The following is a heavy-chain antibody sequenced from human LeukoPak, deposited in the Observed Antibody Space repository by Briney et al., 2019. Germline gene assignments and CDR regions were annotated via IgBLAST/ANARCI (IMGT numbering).Heavy chain of an antibody. CDR3: ARDLVTAIIGRNWFDP. CDR2: ISAYNGNT. V-gene: IGHV1-18*01. D-gene: IGHD2-21*02. Sequence: ASVKVSCKASGYTFTSYGISWVRQAPGQGLEWMGWISAYNGNTNYAQKLQGRVTMTTDTSTSTAYMELRSLRSDDTAVYYCARDLVTAIIGRNWFDPWGQGTLVTVSS. J-gene: IGHJ5*02. CDR1: GYTFTSYG.